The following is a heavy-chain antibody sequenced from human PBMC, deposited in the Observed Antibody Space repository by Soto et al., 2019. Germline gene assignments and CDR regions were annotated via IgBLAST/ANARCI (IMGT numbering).Heavy chain of an antibody. CDR3: AMSGSYLDSFEI. V-gene: IGHV3-11*06. Sequence: GGSLRLSCAASGFTFSDYYMSWIRQAPGKGLEWVSYISSSSSYTNYADSVKGRFTISRDNSKNSLYLQMNSLRAEDTAVYYYAMSGSYLDSFEIWGQGTMVTVSS. CDR2: ISSSSSYT. CDR1: GFTFSDYY. D-gene: IGHD1-26*01. J-gene: IGHJ3*02.